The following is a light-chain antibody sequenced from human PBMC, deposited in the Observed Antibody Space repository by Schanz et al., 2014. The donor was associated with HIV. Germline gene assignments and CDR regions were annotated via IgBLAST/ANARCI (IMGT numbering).Light chain of an antibody. Sequence: EVVMTQSPATLSVSPGERATLSCRASQSISNTYLAWYQQKPGQAPRLLLYGASRRATGIPDRFSGSGSGTDFTLTISRLAPEDFAVYYCQQYHSSRGTFGGGTKVELK. CDR3: QQYHSSRGT. V-gene: IGKV3-20*01. CDR1: QSISNTY. J-gene: IGKJ4*01. CDR2: GAS.